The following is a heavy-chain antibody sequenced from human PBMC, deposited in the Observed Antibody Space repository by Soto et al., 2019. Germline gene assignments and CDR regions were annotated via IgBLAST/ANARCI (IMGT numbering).Heavy chain of an antibody. CDR3: ARLGTTGGLDV. CDR1: GFTFRSFV. V-gene: IGHV3-30*19. CDR2: TSYDGSNK. Sequence: QVQLVESGGGVVQPGTSLRLSCVGSGFTFRSFVIHWVRQAPGKGLEWVALTSYDGSNKYYADSVKGRFTISRDNSRNTVDLQMDSLRFEDTALYYCARLGTTGGLDVWGQGTLVSVSS. D-gene: IGHD3-16*01. J-gene: IGHJ4*02.